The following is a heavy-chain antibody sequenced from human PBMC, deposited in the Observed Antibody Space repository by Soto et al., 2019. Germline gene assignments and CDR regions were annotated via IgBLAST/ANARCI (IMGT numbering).Heavy chain of an antibody. CDR2: INAGNGNT. CDR1: GYTFTSYA. CDR3: ARDGRYSGYDRGWFDP. D-gene: IGHD5-12*01. Sequence: ASVKVSCKASGYTFTSYAMHWVRQAPGQRLEWMGWINAGNGNTKYSQKFQGRVTITRDTSASTAYMELSSLRSEDMAVYYCARDGRYSGYDRGWFDPWGQGTLVTVSS. V-gene: IGHV1-3*01. J-gene: IGHJ5*02.